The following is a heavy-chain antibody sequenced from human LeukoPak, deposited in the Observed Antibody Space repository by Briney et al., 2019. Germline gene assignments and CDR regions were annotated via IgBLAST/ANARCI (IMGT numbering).Heavy chain of an antibody. CDR2: IYYSGST. Sequence: PSQTLSLTCTVSGGSISSGGYYWSWIRQHPGKGLEWIGYIYYSGSTYYNPSLKSRVTISVDTSKNQFSLKLSSVTAADTAVYYCARVFWRYQIYDYWGQGTLVTVSS. D-gene: IGHD3-3*01. CDR3: ARVFWRYQIYDY. V-gene: IGHV4-31*03. J-gene: IGHJ4*02. CDR1: GGSISSGGYY.